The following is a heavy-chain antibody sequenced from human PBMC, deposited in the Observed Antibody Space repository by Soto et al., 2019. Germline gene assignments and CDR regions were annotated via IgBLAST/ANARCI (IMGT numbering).Heavy chain of an antibody. CDR3: ARHGSSSWYWWFDP. Sequence: SETLSLTCAVYGGSFSGYYWSWIRQPPGKGLEWIGEINHSGSTNYNPSLKSRVTISVDTSKNQFSLKLSSVTAADTAVYYCARHGSSSWYWWFDPWGQGTLVTVSS. D-gene: IGHD6-13*01. V-gene: IGHV4-34*01. CDR1: GGSFSGYY. J-gene: IGHJ5*02. CDR2: INHSGST.